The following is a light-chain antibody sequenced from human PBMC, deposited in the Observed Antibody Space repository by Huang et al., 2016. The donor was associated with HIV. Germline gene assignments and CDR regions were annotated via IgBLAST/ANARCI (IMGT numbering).Light chain of an antibody. CDR1: RSVSTK. J-gene: IGKJ4*01. Sequence: EIVMTQSPATLSLSPGERVTLSCRTNRSVSTKLAWYQQRPGQAPRLLIYGSSTRAPGIPARFSGSGSGTDFSLTIRSLQSEDFALYYCHQYNNWLLSFGGGTRVDI. CDR2: GSS. V-gene: IGKV3-15*01. CDR3: HQYNNWLLS.